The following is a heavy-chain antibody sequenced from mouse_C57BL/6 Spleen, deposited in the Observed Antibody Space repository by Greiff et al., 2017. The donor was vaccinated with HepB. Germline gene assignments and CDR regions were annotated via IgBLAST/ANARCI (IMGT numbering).Heavy chain of an antibody. J-gene: IGHJ3*01. CDR1: GFSLTSYG. V-gene: IGHV2-6*01. CDR2: IWGVGST. D-gene: IGHD2-4*01. Sequence: VMLVESGPGLVAPSQSLSITCTVSGFSLTSYGVDWVRQSPGKGLEWLGVIWGVGSTNYNSALKSRLSISKDNSKSQVFLKMNSLQTDDTAMYYCASGYYDYERFAYWGQGTLVTVSA. CDR3: ASGYYDYERFAY.